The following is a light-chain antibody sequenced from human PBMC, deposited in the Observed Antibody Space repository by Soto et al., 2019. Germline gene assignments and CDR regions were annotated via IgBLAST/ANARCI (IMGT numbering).Light chain of an antibody. CDR1: QSVGSK. CDR3: QQYNNRPPLT. CDR2: GAS. J-gene: IGKJ4*01. V-gene: IGKV3-15*01. Sequence: EIVMTQSPATLSVSPGERATLSCRASQSVGSKLAWYQQKPGQAPRLLIYGASTMATGIPARFSGSGSGTEFTLTISSLQSEDFAVYYCQQYNNRPPLTFGGGTKVDIK.